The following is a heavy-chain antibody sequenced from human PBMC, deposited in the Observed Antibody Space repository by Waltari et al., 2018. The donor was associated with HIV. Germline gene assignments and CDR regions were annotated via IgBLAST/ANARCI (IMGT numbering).Heavy chain of an antibody. J-gene: IGHJ3*01. CDR2: TYYRSEKQN. CDR1: GASVSSNSAA. D-gene: IGHD3-3*01. V-gene: IGHV6-1*01. CDR3: ARDSARIWSDFDV. Sequence: QVQLQQSGPGLVKSSPTLSLTCAISGASVSSNSAAWNWIRQSPWRGLEWLGRTYYRSEKQNDYATSVRSGITISPNTSRNQFSVQLNSVTPEDTAVYYCARDSARIWSDFDVWGQGTTVTVSS.